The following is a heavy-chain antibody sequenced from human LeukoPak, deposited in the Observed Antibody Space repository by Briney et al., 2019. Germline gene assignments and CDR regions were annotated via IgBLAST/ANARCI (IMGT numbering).Heavy chain of an antibody. Sequence: SETLSLTCAVSGGSISSSNWWSWVRQPPGKGLEWIGEIYHSGSTNYNPSLKSRVTISVDKSKNQFSLKLSSVTAADTAVYYCASELYYYDSSGYYWFDYWGQGTLVTVSS. D-gene: IGHD3-22*01. V-gene: IGHV4-4*02. J-gene: IGHJ4*02. CDR1: GGSISSSNW. CDR2: IYHSGST. CDR3: ASELYYYDSSGYYWFDY.